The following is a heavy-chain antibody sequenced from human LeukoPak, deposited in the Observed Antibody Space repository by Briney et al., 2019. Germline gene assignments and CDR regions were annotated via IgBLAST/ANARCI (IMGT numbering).Heavy chain of an antibody. Sequence: GGSLRLSCAASGFTVSSNYMSWVRQAPGKGLEWVSVIYSGGSTYYADSVKGRFTISRDNSKNTLYLQMNSLRAEDTAVYYCARVASGGSGVFDVWAKGKMVT. CDR1: GFTVSSNY. D-gene: IGHD3-10*01. J-gene: IGHJ3*01. V-gene: IGHV3-66*01. CDR3: ARVASGGSGVFDV. CDR2: IYSGGST.